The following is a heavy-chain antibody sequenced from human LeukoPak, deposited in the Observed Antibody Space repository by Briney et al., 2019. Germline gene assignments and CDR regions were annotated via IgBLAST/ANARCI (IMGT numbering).Heavy chain of an antibody. CDR3: ARDPTMIVVGEWYYYYYMDV. Sequence: ASVKVSCKASGYTFTGYYMHWVRQAPGQGLEWMGWINPNSGGTNYAQKFQGRVTMTRDTSISTAYMELSRLRSDDTAVYYCARDPTMIVVGEWYYYYYMDVWGKGTTVTVSS. V-gene: IGHV1-2*02. CDR2: INPNSGGT. CDR1: GYTFTGYY. D-gene: IGHD3-22*01. J-gene: IGHJ6*03.